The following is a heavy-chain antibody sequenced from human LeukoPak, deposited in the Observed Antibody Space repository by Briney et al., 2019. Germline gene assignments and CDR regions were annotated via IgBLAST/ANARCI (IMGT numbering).Heavy chain of an antibody. J-gene: IGHJ4*02. CDR1: GFTFSSYE. CDR2: ISSSGSTI. Sequence: GGSLRLSCAVSGFTFSSYEMNWVRQAPGKGLEWGSYISSSGSTIYYADSVEGRFTISRDNAKNSLYLQMNSLRAEDTAVYYCARDRLELWGGFDYWGQGTLVTVSS. CDR3: ARDRLELWGGFDY. V-gene: IGHV3-48*03. D-gene: IGHD3-16*01.